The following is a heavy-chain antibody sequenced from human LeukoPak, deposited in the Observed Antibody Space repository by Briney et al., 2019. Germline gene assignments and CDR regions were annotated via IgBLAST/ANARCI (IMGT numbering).Heavy chain of an antibody. Sequence: GASVKVSCKASGYTFTGYYMHWVRQAPGQGLEWMGWINPNSGGTNYAQKFQGRVTMTRDTSISTAYMELSSLRSEDTTVYYCALAIQYRAYYFDYWGQGTLVTVSS. D-gene: IGHD2-2*02. J-gene: IGHJ4*02. CDR1: GYTFTGYY. CDR2: INPNSGGT. V-gene: IGHV1-2*02. CDR3: ALAIQYRAYYFDY.